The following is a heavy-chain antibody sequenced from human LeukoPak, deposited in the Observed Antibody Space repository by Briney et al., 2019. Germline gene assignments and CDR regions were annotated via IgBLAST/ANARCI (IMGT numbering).Heavy chain of an antibody. CDR2: INWNGGST. Sequence: GGSLRVSCAASGFTFDDYGMSWVRQAPGKGLEWVSGINWNGGSTGYADSVKGRFTISRDNAKNSLYPQMNSLRAEDTALYYCARDLAYYYDSSGHKAYYYYYYMDVWGKGTTVTVSS. D-gene: IGHD3-22*01. J-gene: IGHJ6*03. V-gene: IGHV3-20*04. CDR1: GFTFDDYG. CDR3: ARDLAYYYDSSGHKAYYYYYYMDV.